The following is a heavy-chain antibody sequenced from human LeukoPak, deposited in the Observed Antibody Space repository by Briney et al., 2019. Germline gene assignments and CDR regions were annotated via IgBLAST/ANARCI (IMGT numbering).Heavy chain of an antibody. V-gene: IGHV1-69*01. CDR1: GGTFSSYA. CDR2: IIPIFGTA. CDR3: ARWYYYDSSGYYYRYYMDV. J-gene: IGHJ6*03. D-gene: IGHD3-22*01. Sequence: SVKVSCKASGGTFSSYAISWVRQAPGQGLEWMGGIIPIFGTANYAQKFQGRVTITADESTSTAYMELSSLRSEDTAVYYCARWYYYDSSGYYYRYYMDVWGKGTTVTASS.